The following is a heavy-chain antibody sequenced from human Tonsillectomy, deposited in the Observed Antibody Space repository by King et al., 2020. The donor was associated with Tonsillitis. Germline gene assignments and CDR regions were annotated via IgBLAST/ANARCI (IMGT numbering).Heavy chain of an antibody. CDR2: ISGSATYI. V-gene: IGHV3-21*01. D-gene: IGHD3-16*01. CDR1: GFTFSSYS. Sequence: QLVQSGGGLVKPGGSLRLSCAASGFTFSSYSMNWVRQAPGKGLEWVSSISGSATYIYYADSVKGRFTISRANAKNSQYLQMNSLRAEDTAVYYCAREEGEGFDYWGQGTLVAVSS. J-gene: IGHJ4*02. CDR3: AREEGEGFDY.